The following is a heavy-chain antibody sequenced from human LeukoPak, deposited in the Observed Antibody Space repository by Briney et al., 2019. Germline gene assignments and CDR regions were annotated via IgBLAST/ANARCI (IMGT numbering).Heavy chain of an antibody. Sequence: SGGSLRLSCAASGFTFSSYAMSWVRQAPGKGLEWVSAISGSGGSTYYADSVKGRFTISRDNSKNTLYLQMNSLRAEDTAVYYCAKDLGTVGIAVAGLLFDYWGQGTLVTVSS. CDR1: GFTFSSYA. CDR2: ISGSGGST. D-gene: IGHD6-19*01. V-gene: IGHV3-23*01. J-gene: IGHJ4*02. CDR3: AKDLGTVGIAVAGLLFDY.